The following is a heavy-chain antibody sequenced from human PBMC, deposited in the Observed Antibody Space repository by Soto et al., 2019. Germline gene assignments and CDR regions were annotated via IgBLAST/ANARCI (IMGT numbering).Heavy chain of an antibody. CDR3: ARAAMIVVDTDLNWFAP. Sequence: QVQLVESGGGVVQPGRSLRLSCAASGFTFSSYGMHWVRQAPGKGLEWVAVIWYDGSNKYYADSVKGRFTISRDNSKNTLYLQMNSLRAEDTAVYYCARAAMIVVDTDLNWFAPWGQGTLVTVSS. V-gene: IGHV3-33*01. J-gene: IGHJ5*02. CDR1: GFTFSSYG. D-gene: IGHD3-22*01. CDR2: IWYDGSNK.